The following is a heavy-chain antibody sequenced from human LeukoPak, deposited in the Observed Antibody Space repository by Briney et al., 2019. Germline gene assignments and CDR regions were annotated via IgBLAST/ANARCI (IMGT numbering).Heavy chain of an antibody. J-gene: IGHJ5*02. CDR1: GGSFSGYY. CDR2: INHSGST. D-gene: IGHD5-12*01. V-gene: IGHV4-34*01. CDR3: ARWPGWFDP. Sequence: SETLSLTCAVYGGSFSGYYWSWIRQPPGKGLEWIGEINHSGSTNYNPSLKSRVTISVDTSKNQFSLKLSSVTAADTAVYYCARWPGWFDPWGQGTLATVSS.